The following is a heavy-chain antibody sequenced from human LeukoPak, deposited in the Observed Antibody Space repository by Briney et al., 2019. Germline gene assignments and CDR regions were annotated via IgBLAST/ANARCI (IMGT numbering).Heavy chain of an antibody. CDR3: ARGIAAAHDAFDI. CDR2: IYSGGST. D-gene: IGHD6-13*01. J-gene: IGHJ3*02. CDR1: GFTVSSNY. Sequence: GGSLRLSCAASGFTVSSNYMSWVRQAPGKGLEWVSVIYSGGSTYYADSVKGRFTISRDNSKNTLYLQMNSLRAEDTAVYYCARGIAAAHDAFDIWGQGTMVAVSS. V-gene: IGHV3-53*01.